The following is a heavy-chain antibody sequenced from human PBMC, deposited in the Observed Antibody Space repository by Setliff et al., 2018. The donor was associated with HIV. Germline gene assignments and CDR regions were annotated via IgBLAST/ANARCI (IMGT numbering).Heavy chain of an antibody. CDR1: GGTFSSYA. Sequence: ASVKVSCKASGGTFSSYAISWVRQAPGQGLEWMGGIIPILGIANYAQKFQGRVTITADESTSTAYMELSSLRSEDTAVCYCAGQHGRFSGDYFDYWGQGTLVTVSS. J-gene: IGHJ4*02. CDR3: AGQHGRFSGDYFDY. V-gene: IGHV1-69*10. CDR2: IIPILGIA. D-gene: IGHD2-21*01.